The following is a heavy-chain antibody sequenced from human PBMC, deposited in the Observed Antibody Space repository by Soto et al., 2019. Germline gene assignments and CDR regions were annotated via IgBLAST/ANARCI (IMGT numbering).Heavy chain of an antibody. D-gene: IGHD3-10*02. V-gene: IGHV3-21*01. CDR3: ARDWPVRGVIIPDAFDI. CDR1: GFTFSSYS. Sequence: GGSLRLSCAASGFTFSSYSMNWVRQAPGKGLEWVSSISSSSSYIYYADSVKGRLTISRDNAKNSLYLQMNSLRAEDTAVYYCARDWPVRGVIIPDAFDIWGQGTMVTVSS. J-gene: IGHJ3*02. CDR2: ISSSSSYI.